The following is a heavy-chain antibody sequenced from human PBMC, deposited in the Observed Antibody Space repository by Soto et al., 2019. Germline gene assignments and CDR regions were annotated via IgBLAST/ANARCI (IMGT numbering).Heavy chain of an antibody. Sequence: QVQLVQSGAEVKKPGSSVKVSCKASGGTFSSYAISWVRQAPGQGLEWMGGIIPIFGTANYAQKFQGRVTITADESTSTAYMELSSLRSEDTAVYYCARGGYDFWSGDYYYYGMDVWGQGTTATVSS. CDR3: ARGGYDFWSGDYYYYGMDV. D-gene: IGHD3-3*01. CDR2: IIPIFGTA. J-gene: IGHJ6*02. V-gene: IGHV1-69*01. CDR1: GGTFSSYA.